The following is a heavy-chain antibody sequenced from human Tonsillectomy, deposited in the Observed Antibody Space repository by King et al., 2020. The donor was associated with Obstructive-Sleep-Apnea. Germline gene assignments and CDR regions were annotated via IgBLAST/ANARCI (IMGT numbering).Heavy chain of an antibody. Sequence: VQLQESGPGLVKPSETLSLTCTVSGDSISDYYWSWIRQPPGKGLEWIGYMYYSGNTNYNPSLKSRVTISVDTSKIQFSLRLSSVTAADTAVYYCARHRGVEDYGGYGDYFDYWGQGTQVTVSS. CDR2: MYYSGNT. J-gene: IGHJ4*02. CDR1: GDSISDYY. CDR3: ARHRGVEDYGGYGDYFDY. D-gene: IGHD5-12*01. V-gene: IGHV4-59*08.